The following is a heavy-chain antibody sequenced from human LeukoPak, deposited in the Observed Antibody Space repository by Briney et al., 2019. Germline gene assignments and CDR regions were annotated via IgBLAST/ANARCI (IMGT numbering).Heavy chain of an antibody. CDR1: GFTFTNYA. D-gene: IGHD4-23*01. V-gene: IGHV3-21*04. CDR2: IGLRSGST. CDR3: ARGGGHLDC. Sequence: GGSLRLSCAASGFTFTNYAMTWVRQAPGKGLEWVSAIGLRSGSTYYADSVRGRFTISRDNAKNSLFLQMNSLRVEDTAVYYCARGGGHLDCWGQGTLVTVSS. J-gene: IGHJ4*02.